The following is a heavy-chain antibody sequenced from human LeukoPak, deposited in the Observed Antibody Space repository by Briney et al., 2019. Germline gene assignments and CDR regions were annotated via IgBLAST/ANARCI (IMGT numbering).Heavy chain of an antibody. D-gene: IGHD2-2*02. CDR1: GFTVSSNY. J-gene: IGHJ4*02. CDR3: AKDSFIVVVPAAIGFDY. CDR2: IYSGGST. Sequence: GGSLRLSCAASGFTVSSNYMSWVRQAPGKGLEWVSVIYSGGSTYYADSVKGRFTISRDNSKNTLYLQMNSLRAEDTAVYYCAKDSFIVVVPAAIGFDYWGQGTLVTVSS. V-gene: IGHV3-66*01.